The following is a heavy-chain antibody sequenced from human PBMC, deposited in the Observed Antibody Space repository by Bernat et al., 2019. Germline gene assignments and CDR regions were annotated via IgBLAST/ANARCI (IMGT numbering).Heavy chain of an antibody. CDR3: AHTSGCTIDY. D-gene: IGHD2-8*01. Sequence: QITLRESAPTLVKPTQTLTLTCTFSGFSLSTPAVGVAWIRQPPGKALEWLALISWKDDKHYSPSLQSRLTISWDTSKNQVVLTMTNMDPVDTATYYCAHTSGCTIDYWGQGTLVTVSS. J-gene: IGHJ4*02. CDR1: GFSLSTPAVG. CDR2: ISWKDDK. V-gene: IGHV2-5*01.